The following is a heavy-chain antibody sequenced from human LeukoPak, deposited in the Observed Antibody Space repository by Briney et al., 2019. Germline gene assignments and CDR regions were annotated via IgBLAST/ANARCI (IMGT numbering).Heavy chain of an antibody. D-gene: IGHD3-22*01. CDR2: IIPMVGTA. V-gene: IGHV1-69*01. CDR3: APTSNFYDSSGPWGYFDL. J-gene: IGHJ2*01. CDR1: GGTLSDYA. Sequence: SVKVSCKASGGTLSDYAINWVRQAPGQGLEWMGGIIPMVGTANYGQKFAGRVTIIGDESTNTAHMELSGLRSEDTAVYYCAPTSNFYDSSGPWGYFDLWGRGTLVTVSS.